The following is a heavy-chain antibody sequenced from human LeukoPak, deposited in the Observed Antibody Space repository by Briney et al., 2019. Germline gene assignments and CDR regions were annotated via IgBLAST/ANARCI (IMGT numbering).Heavy chain of an antibody. Sequence: SETLSLTCTVSGYSISSGYYWGWIRQPPGKGLEWIGRIYHSGSTSYNPSLKSRVTISVDTSKIQFSLKLSSVTAADAAVYYCARGIYDFWSGSNAYNWFDTWGQGTLVTVSS. CDR1: GYSISSGYY. CDR3: ARGIYDFWSGSNAYNWFDT. V-gene: IGHV4-38-2*02. D-gene: IGHD3-3*01. CDR2: IYHSGST. J-gene: IGHJ5*02.